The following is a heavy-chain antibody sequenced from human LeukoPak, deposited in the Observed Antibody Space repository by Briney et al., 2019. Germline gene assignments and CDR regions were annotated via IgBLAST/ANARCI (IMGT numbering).Heavy chain of an antibody. CDR2: SYTGGTT. D-gene: IGHD6-13*01. V-gene: IGHV3-66*01. Sequence: GGSLRLSCAASGFTVDNNYMSWVRQAPGKGMEWVSVSYTGGTTNYADSVKGRFTISRDTSKNMLYLQMTSLRTEDTAVYYCAKERGSWSFDYWGQGTLVTVSS. CDR1: GFTVDNNY. J-gene: IGHJ4*02. CDR3: AKERGSWSFDY.